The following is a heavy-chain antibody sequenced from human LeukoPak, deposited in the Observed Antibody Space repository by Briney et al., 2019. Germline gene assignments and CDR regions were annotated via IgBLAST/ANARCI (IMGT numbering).Heavy chain of an antibody. J-gene: IGHJ4*02. CDR2: IYSGGST. D-gene: IGHD3-16*01. CDR3: ARGLACDY. Sequence: GGSLRLSCAASGFNFTNAWMSWVRQPPGKGLEWVSVIYSGGSTYYADSVKGRFTISRDNSKNTLYLQMNSLRAEDTAVYYCARGLACDYWGQGTLVTVSS. CDR1: GFNFTNAW. V-gene: IGHV3-53*01.